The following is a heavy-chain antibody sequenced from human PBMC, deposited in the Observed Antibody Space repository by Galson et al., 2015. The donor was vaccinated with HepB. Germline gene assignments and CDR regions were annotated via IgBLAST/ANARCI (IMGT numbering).Heavy chain of an antibody. CDR2: ISYDGINK. CDR1: GFTFNFYA. D-gene: IGHD3-22*01. Sequence: SLRLSCAASGFTFNFYAIHWVRQAPGKGLEWVAVISYDGINKYYADSVKGRFTFSRDNSKNTVSLQMIRLRADDTAVYYCARGGLDYENSGYYYVDFWGQGTLVTVSS. V-gene: IGHV3-30-3*01. J-gene: IGHJ4*02. CDR3: ARGGLDYENSGYYYVDF.